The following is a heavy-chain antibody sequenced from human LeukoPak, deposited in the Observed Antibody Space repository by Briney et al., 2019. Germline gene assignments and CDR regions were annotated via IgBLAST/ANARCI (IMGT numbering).Heavy chain of an antibody. Sequence: SETLSLTCTVSGGSISSYYWSWIRQPPGKGLERIGYIYYSGSTNYNPSLKSRVTISVDTSKNQFSLKLSSVTAADTAVYYCARHYMVRGVLDYWGQGTLVTVSS. CDR3: ARHYMVRGVLDY. CDR2: IYYSGST. V-gene: IGHV4-59*01. CDR1: GGSISSYY. J-gene: IGHJ4*02. D-gene: IGHD3-10*01.